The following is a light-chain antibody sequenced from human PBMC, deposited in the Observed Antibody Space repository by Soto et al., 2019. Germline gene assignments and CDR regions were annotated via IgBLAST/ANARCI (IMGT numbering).Light chain of an antibody. Sequence: QSALTQPASVSGSPGQSITISSTGTGSDIGAYNYVSWYQHHPGKAPQLMIYEATDRPSGVSNRFSGSKSGNTASLTISGLQAEDEADYYFSSYTSSATWVFGGGTKLTVL. CDR1: GSDIGAYNY. V-gene: IGLV2-14*01. CDR3: SSYTSSATWV. CDR2: EAT. J-gene: IGLJ3*02.